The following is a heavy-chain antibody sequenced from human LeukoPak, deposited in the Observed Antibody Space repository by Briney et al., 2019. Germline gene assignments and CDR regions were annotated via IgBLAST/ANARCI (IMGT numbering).Heavy chain of an antibody. CDR1: GGTFSSYA. CDR2: IIPIFGTA. CDR3: ARDGAHCSGGSCFDY. Sequence: SVKVSCKASGGTFSSYAISWVRQAPGQGLEWMGGIIPIFGTANYAQKFQGRVTITADESTSTAYMELSSLRSEDTAVYYCARDGAHCSGGSCFDYWGQGTLVTVSS. V-gene: IGHV1-69*01. J-gene: IGHJ4*02. D-gene: IGHD2-15*01.